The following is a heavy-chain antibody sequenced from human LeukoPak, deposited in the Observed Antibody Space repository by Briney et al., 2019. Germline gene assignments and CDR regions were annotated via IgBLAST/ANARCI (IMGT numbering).Heavy chain of an antibody. Sequence: SETLSLTCTVSGGSISSSSYYWGWIRQPPGKGLEWIGSIYYSGSTYYNPSLKSRVTISVDTSKNQFSLKLSSVTAADTAVYYCASHPLQVFFYWGQGTLVTVSS. J-gene: IGHJ4*02. CDR1: GGSISSSSYY. CDR3: ASHPLQVFFY. D-gene: IGHD2-21*01. CDR2: IYYSGST. V-gene: IGHV4-39*01.